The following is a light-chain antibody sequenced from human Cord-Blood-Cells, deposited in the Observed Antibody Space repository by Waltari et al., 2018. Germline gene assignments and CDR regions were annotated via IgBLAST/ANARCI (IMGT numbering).Light chain of an antibody. Sequence: QSALTQPRSVSGSPGQSVTISCTGTSSDVGGYNYVSWYQQHPGKAPKLMIYDVSKRPSGGPARVSGSTSGNTASLTISGLQAEDEADYYCCSYAGSYVVFGGGTKLTVL. CDR3: CSYAGSYVV. V-gene: IGLV2-11*01. CDR1: SSDVGGYNY. J-gene: IGLJ2*01. CDR2: DVS.